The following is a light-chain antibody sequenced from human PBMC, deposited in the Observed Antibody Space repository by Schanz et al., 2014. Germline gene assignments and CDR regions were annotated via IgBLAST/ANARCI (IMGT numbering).Light chain of an antibody. V-gene: IGLV2-8*01. Sequence: QSALTQPPSASGSPGQSVTISCTGTSSDVGAYNYVSWYQQHPGKAPKLMIYEVNKRPSGVPDRFSGSKSGNTASLTISGLQAEDEATYYCCSYSHSRTFVLFGGGTKLTVL. CDR3: CSYSHSRTFVL. J-gene: IGLJ2*01. CDR2: EVN. CDR1: SSDVGAYNY.